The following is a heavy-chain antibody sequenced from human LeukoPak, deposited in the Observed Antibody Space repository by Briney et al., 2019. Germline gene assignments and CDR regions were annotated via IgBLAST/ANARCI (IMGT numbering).Heavy chain of an antibody. Sequence: GSLRLSCAASGFTFSSYAMHWVRQAPGKGLEWVAVISYDGSNKYYADSVKGRFTISRDNSKNTLYLQMNSLRAEDTAVYYCARDLTGSLVGGSCPHIWGQGTMVTVSS. CDR1: GFTFSSYA. CDR3: ARDLTGSLVGGSCPHI. D-gene: IGHD2-15*01. J-gene: IGHJ3*02. V-gene: IGHV3-30-3*01. CDR2: ISYDGSNK.